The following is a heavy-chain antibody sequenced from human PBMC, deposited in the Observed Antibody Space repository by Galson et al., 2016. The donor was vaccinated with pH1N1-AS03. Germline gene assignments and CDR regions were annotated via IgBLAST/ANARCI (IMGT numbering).Heavy chain of an antibody. CDR3: ARRYYFDY. D-gene: IGHD3-16*02. CDR1: GYTLTRYY. J-gene: IGHJ4*02. CDR2: IDPSGGPT. V-gene: IGHV1-46*01. Sequence: CKASGYTLTRYYMHWVRQAPGQGLEWMGLIDPSGGPTTYAPKSQGRITITTDTSTSPVYMELVSLRSEDTAVYYCARRYYFDYWGQGTLVTVSS.